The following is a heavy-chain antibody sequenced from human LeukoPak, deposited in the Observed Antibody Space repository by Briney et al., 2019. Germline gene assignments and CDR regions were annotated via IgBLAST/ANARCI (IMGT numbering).Heavy chain of an antibody. CDR3: VRDRLGDFYFDY. Sequence: PGGSLRLSCAASGFTFSSYNMNWVRQAPGKGLEWVSSISSSSSYIYYADSVKGRFTISRDNAKKSLYLQMNSLRAEDTAVYYCVRDRLGDFYFDYWGQGTLVTVSS. D-gene: IGHD3-16*01. V-gene: IGHV3-21*01. J-gene: IGHJ4*02. CDR2: ISSSSSYI. CDR1: GFTFSSYN.